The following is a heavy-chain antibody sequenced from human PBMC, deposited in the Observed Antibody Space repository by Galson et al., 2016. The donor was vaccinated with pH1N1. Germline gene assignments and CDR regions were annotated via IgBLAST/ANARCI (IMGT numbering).Heavy chain of an antibody. D-gene: IGHD2-15*01. Sequence: SVKVSCKASGDTFRDFYLHWVRQAPGQGLEWMGWINIKSGATKYAQKFQVRVTLNTDTSLNTVYMELSRLTSGDTAVYYCATAGVVVSATGEYWGQGTLVTVSS. CDR3: ATAGVVVSATGEY. CDR1: GDTFRDFY. CDR2: INIKSGAT. V-gene: IGHV1-2*02. J-gene: IGHJ4*02.